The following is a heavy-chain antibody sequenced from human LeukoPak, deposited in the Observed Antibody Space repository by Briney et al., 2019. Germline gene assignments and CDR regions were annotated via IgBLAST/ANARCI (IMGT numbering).Heavy chain of an antibody. J-gene: IGHJ2*01. D-gene: IGHD2-15*01. Sequence: SETLSLTCAVYGGSFSGYYWSWIHQPPGKGLEWIGEINHSGSTNYNPSLKSRVTISVDTSKNQFSLKLSSVTAADTAVYYCARGENCSGGSCYSGGFDLWGRGTLVTVSS. CDR3: ARGENCSGGSCYSGGFDL. CDR2: INHSGST. CDR1: GGSFSGYY. V-gene: IGHV4-34*01.